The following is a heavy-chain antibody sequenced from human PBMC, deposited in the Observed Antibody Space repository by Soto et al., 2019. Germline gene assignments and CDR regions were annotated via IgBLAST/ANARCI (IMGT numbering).Heavy chain of an antibody. Sequence: VQLQESGPGLVKPSETLSLTCTVSGGSISSYYWSWIRQPPGKGLEWIGYIYYSGSTTYNPSLKSRVTISIDTSKNQFSLKLSSVTAADTAVYYCARGADYGDYSSAFDIWGQGTMVTVSS. CDR1: GGSISSYY. J-gene: IGHJ3*02. CDR3: ARGADYGDYSSAFDI. V-gene: IGHV4-59*01. CDR2: IYYSGST. D-gene: IGHD4-17*01.